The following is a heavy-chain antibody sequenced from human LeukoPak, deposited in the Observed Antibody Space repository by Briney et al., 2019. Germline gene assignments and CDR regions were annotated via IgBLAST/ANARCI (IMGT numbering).Heavy chain of an antibody. D-gene: IGHD3-22*01. Sequence: GASVKLSCKASGYTFTSYGISWVRQAPGQGLEWVGWISAYNGNTNYAQKLKGRVTMTTDASTSTAYMELRSLRSDDTAVYYCARALVIADLDWFDPWGQGTLVTVSS. J-gene: IGHJ5*02. CDR2: ISAYNGNT. CDR1: GYTFTSYG. CDR3: ARALVIADLDWFDP. V-gene: IGHV1-18*01.